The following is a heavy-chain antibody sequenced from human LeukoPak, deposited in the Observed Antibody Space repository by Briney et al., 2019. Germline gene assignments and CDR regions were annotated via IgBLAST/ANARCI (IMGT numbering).Heavy chain of an antibody. D-gene: IGHD3-9*01. V-gene: IGHV4-61*02. CDR2: IYTSGST. CDR3: ARDLYYDILTGYYPEDY. Sequence: PSETLSLTCTVSGGSITSGDYYWSWIRQPAGKGLEWIGRIYTSGSTNYNPSLKSRVTISVDTSKNQFSLKLSSVTATDTAVYYCARDLYYDILTGYYPEDYWGQGTLVTVSS. J-gene: IGHJ4*02. CDR1: GGSITSGDYY.